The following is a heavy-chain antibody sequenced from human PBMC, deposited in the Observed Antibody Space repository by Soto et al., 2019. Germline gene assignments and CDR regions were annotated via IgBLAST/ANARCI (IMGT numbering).Heavy chain of an antibody. CDR3: ARDLRYYYDTSGYFQDY. V-gene: IGHV3-33*01. Sequence: GGSLRLSCAASGFTFSSYGMHWVRQAPGKGLEWVAVIWYDGSNKYYADSVKGRFTISRDNSKNTLYLQMNSLRAEDTAVYYCARDLRYYYDTSGYFQDYWGQGTLVTVSS. CDR2: IWYDGSNK. D-gene: IGHD3-22*01. CDR1: GFTFSSYG. J-gene: IGHJ4*02.